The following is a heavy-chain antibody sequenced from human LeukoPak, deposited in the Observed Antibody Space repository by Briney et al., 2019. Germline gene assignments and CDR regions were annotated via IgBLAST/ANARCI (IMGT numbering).Heavy chain of an antibody. V-gene: IGHV1-69*13. Sequence: GASVKVSCKASGGTFSSYAISWVRQAPGQGLEWMGGIIPIFGTANYAQKFQGRVTITADESTSTAYMELSGLRSEDTAVYYCAADLYYYDSSTSGSLPIFDYWGQGTLVTVSS. CDR1: GGTFSSYA. D-gene: IGHD3-22*01. J-gene: IGHJ4*02. CDR3: AADLYYYDSSTSGSLPIFDY. CDR2: IIPIFGTA.